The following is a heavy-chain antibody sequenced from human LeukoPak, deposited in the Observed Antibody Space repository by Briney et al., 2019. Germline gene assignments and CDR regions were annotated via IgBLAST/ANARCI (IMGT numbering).Heavy chain of an antibody. CDR3: AIHRGRSWNGVWLDP. Sequence: GGSLRLSCTASGFKFADAPMHWVRQPPGKGLEWIALITWGATDSYYADSVKGRFSISRDNSKSTLHLQMNRLRVEDTAVYYCAIHRGRSWNGVWLDPWGQGALVTVSS. J-gene: IGHJ5*02. CDR2: ITWGATDS. CDR1: GFKFADAP. D-gene: IGHD6-13*01. V-gene: IGHV3-23*03.